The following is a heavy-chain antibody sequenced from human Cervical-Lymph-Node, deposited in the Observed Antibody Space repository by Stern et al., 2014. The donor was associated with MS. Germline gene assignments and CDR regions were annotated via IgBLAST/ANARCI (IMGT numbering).Heavy chain of an antibody. CDR2: IIPIFGTA. CDR3: VRGWIYDILTGYAD. CDR1: GGTFRNYA. V-gene: IGHV1-69*12. Sequence: QVQLVQSGAEVKKPGSSVKVSCKASGGTFRNYAIRWVRQAPGQGLEWMGGIIPIFGTANYAQKFQGRVTITADESTSTAYMELSSLRFEDTAVYYCVRGWIYDILTGYADWGQGTLVTVSS. D-gene: IGHD3-9*01. J-gene: IGHJ4*02.